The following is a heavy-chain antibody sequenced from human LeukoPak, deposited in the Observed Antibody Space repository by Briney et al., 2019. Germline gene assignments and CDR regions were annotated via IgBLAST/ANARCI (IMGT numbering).Heavy chain of an antibody. Sequence: GRSLRLSCAASGFTFSNYGMHWVRQAPGKGLEWVSSISSSSSYIYYADSVKDRFTISRDNAKNSLYLQMNSLRAEDTAVYYCARVNEAVAGTDYWGQGTLVTVSS. J-gene: IGHJ4*02. CDR3: ARVNEAVAGTDY. CDR1: GFTFSNYG. V-gene: IGHV3-21*01. CDR2: ISSSSSYI. D-gene: IGHD6-19*01.